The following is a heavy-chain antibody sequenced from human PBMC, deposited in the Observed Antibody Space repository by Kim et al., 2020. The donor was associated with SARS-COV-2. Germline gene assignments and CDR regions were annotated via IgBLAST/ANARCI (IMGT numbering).Heavy chain of an antibody. CDR2: IYSGGST. Sequence: GGSLRLSCAASGFIITNNYMSWVRQVPGKGLEWVSIIYSGGSTFYADSVRGRFTISRHISKNMLYLQMNSLRAEDTAVYYCTYSSIWYESFDHWGQGALVTVSS. D-gene: IGHD6-13*01. J-gene: IGHJ4*02. CDR3: TYSSIWYESFDH. CDR1: GFIITNNY. V-gene: IGHV3-53*04.